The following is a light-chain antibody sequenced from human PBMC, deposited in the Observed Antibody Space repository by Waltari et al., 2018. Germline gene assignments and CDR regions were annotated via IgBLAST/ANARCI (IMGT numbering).Light chain of an antibody. Sequence: DIVMTQSPDSLAMSLGERATINCSASRSILSSANNKNYLGWYQKKPGQPPKLLFYWASTRQSGVPDRFSASGSGTDFSLTISSLQAEDVAVYYCQEYYTIPPWAFGQGTKVEIK. J-gene: IGKJ1*01. CDR2: WAS. CDR1: RSILSSANNKNY. V-gene: IGKV4-1*01. CDR3: QEYYTIPPWA.